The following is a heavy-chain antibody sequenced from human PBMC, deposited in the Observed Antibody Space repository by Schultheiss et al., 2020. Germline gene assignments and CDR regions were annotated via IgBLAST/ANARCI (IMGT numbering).Heavy chain of an antibody. D-gene: IGHD3-22*01. CDR1: GGSFSGYY. Sequence: ETLSLTCAVYGGSFSGYYWSWIRQPPGKGLEWVGRIKSKTDGGTTDYAAPVKGRFTISRDDSKNTLYLQMNSLKTEDTAVYYCVSLYYYDSSGLFDYWGQGTLVTVSS. V-gene: IGHV3-15*01. CDR2: IKSKTDGGTT. CDR3: VSLYYYDSSGLFDY. J-gene: IGHJ4*02.